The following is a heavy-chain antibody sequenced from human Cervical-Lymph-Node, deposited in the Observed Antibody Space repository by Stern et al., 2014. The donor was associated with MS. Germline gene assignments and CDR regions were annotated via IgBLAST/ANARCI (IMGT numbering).Heavy chain of an antibody. Sequence: EAQLVESAAEVRKPGESLKISCKGSGYKFTSNWIGWERQMPGKGLEWMGIVYPGDSDTRYSPSFQGQVTFSADKSISTAYLQWSSLKASDTAVYYCARQVDTRMDVWGQGTPVTVSS. J-gene: IGHJ6*02. CDR3: ARQVDTRMDV. D-gene: IGHD5-18*01. CDR1: GYKFTSNW. V-gene: IGHV5-51*01. CDR2: VYPGDSDT.